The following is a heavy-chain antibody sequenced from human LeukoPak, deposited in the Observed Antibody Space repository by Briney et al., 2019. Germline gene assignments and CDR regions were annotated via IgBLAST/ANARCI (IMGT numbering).Heavy chain of an antibody. Sequence: SETLSLICTVSGGSFNSYYWSWIRQPPGKGLEWIGYFYYSGDINYNPSLKSRVTISLDTSTRQLSLKLSSVTAADTAVYYSARGSGRDGYTIETRGQGTLVTVSS. V-gene: IGHV4-59*08. CDR3: ARGSGRDGYTIET. CDR1: GGSFNSYY. J-gene: IGHJ4*02. D-gene: IGHD5-24*01. CDR2: FYYSGDI.